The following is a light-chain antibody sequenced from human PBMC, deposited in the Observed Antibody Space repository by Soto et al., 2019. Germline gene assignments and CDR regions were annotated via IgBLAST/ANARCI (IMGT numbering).Light chain of an antibody. CDR1: QSVSRSH. J-gene: IGKJ1*01. Sequence: EIVLTQSPGTLSLSPGERATLSCRASQSVSRSHLAWFQQKPGQAPRLLIYGASNRATGIPDRVSGSGSGTDFTLTINSLQPEDVATYFCQKYDSVPWSFGQGTRVEI. CDR3: QKYDSVPWS. V-gene: IGKV3-20*01. CDR2: GAS.